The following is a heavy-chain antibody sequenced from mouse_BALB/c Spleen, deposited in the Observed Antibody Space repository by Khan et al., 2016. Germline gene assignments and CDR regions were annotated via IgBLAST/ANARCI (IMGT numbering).Heavy chain of an antibody. D-gene: IGHD2-10*02. CDR3: ATYGNSSAMDY. Sequence: VQLKQSGPGLVQPSQSLSITCTVSGFSLTSYGVHWVRQSPGKGLEWRGVIWSGGSTDYNAAFISRRSISKDNSKSQGFCKMNDLQANDTAIYYCATYGNSSAMDYWGQGTSVTVSS. V-gene: IGHV2-2*02. J-gene: IGHJ4*01. CDR2: IWSGGST. CDR1: GFSLTSYG.